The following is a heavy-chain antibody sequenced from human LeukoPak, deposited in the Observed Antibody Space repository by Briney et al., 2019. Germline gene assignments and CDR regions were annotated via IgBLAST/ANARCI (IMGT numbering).Heavy chain of an antibody. Sequence: GGSLRLSCAASGFSVSSNYMSWVRQAPGKGLEWVSVLYGDGSTYYADSVKGRFTISRDNSKNTLYLHMNSLRAEDTAVYYCARGSVTTFWRYWGQGTLVTVSS. J-gene: IGHJ4*02. CDR2: LYGDGST. V-gene: IGHV3-53*01. CDR1: GFSVSSNY. CDR3: ARGSVTTFWRY. D-gene: IGHD4-17*01.